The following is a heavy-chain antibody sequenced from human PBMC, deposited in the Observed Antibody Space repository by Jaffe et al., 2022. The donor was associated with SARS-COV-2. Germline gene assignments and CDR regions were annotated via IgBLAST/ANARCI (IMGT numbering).Heavy chain of an antibody. CDR1: GLSFSTCD. CDR3: AKRHSYGWGSLDS. D-gene: IGHD3-16*01. Sequence: EVQLVESGGGLVQPGGSLRLSCADSGLSFSTCDMTWVRQAPGKGLEWISSISSSGYDTHYADSVTGRFLISRDNSKNTLYLQIDSLRAEDTAVYYCAKRHSYGWGSLDSWGQGTLVSVSS. V-gene: IGHV3-23*04. J-gene: IGHJ4*02. CDR2: ISSSGYDT.